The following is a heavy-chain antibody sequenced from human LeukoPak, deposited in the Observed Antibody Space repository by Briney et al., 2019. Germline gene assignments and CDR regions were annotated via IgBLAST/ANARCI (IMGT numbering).Heavy chain of an antibody. D-gene: IGHD2-15*01. CDR1: GGSFSGYY. J-gene: IGHJ4*02. CDR3: ARDISPVVAATADY. CDR2: IYYSGST. V-gene: IGHV4-34*09. Sequence: PSETLSLTCAVYGGSFSGYYWSWIRQPPGKGLEWIGYIYYSGSTYYNPSLKSRVTISVDTSKNQFSLKLSSVTAANTAVYYCARDISPVVAATADYWGQGTLVTVSS.